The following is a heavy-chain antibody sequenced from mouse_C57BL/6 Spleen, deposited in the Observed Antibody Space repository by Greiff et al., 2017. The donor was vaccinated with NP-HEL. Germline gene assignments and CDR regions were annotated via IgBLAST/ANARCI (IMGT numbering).Heavy chain of an antibody. CDR2: ISYSGST. J-gene: IGHJ1*03. Sequence: EVKVVESGPGLAKPSQTLSLTCSVTGYSITSDYWNWIRKFPGNKLEYMGYISYSGSTYYNPSLKSRISITRDTSKNQYYLQLNSVTTEDTATYYCARYGRGGYYYAQGYFDVWGTGTTVTVSS. CDR3: ARYGRGGYYYAQGYFDV. D-gene: IGHD1-1*01. CDR1: GYSITSDY. V-gene: IGHV3-8*01.